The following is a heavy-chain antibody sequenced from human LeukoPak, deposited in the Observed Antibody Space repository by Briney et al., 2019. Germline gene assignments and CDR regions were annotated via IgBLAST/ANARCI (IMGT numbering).Heavy chain of an antibody. J-gene: IGHJ6*03. CDR2: ISAYNGNT. V-gene: IGHV1-18*01. Sequence: ASVKVSCKASGYTFTSYGISWVRQAPGQGLEWMGWISAYNGNTNYAQKLQGRVTMTTDTSTSTAYMELRSLRSDDTAVYYCARDKVGGWFGELSRWSDYYYYMDVWGKGTTVTVSS. D-gene: IGHD3-10*01. CDR1: GYTFTSYG. CDR3: ARDKVGGWFGELSRWSDYYYYMDV.